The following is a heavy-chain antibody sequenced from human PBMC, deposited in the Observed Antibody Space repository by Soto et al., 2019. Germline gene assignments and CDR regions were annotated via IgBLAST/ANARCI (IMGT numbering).Heavy chain of an antibody. CDR1: GGTFSSYA. D-gene: IGHD2-21*02. CDR3: ARDGAYCGGDCYWGLDY. Sequence: QVQLVQSGAEVKKPGSSVKVSCKASGGTFSSYAISWVRQAPGQGLEWMGGIIPIFGTANYAQKFQGRVTITADESTSTAYRERSSLRSEDTAVYYCARDGAYCGGDCYWGLDYWGQGTLVTVSS. CDR2: IIPIFGTA. J-gene: IGHJ4*02. V-gene: IGHV1-69*12.